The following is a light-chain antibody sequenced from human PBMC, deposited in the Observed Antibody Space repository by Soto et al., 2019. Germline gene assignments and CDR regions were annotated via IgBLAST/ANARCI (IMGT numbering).Light chain of an antibody. CDR2: EGT. CDR3: CSYAGSFSAL. V-gene: IGLV2-23*01. J-gene: IGLJ2*01. Sequence: QSALTQPASVSGSPGQSITISCTGTSSDVGSYNLVSWYQQHPGKAPKLMIYEGTKRPSGVSNRFSGSKSGNTASLTISGLQAEDEADYHCCSYAGSFSALFGGGTKVTVL. CDR1: SSDVGSYNL.